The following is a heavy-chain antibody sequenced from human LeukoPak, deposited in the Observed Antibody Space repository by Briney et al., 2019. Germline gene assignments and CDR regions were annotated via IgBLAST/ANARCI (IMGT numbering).Heavy chain of an antibody. J-gene: IGHJ6*03. V-gene: IGHV4-4*07. CDR3: ARDEYSGSYYGYYYMDV. D-gene: IGHD1-26*01. CDR1: GGSISSYY. Sequence: SETLSLTCTVSGGSISSYYWSWIRQPAGKGLEWIGRIYTSGSTNYNPSLKSRVTMSVDTSKNQFSLKLSSVTAADTAVYYCARDEYSGSYYGYYYMDVWGKGTTVTVS. CDR2: IYTSGST.